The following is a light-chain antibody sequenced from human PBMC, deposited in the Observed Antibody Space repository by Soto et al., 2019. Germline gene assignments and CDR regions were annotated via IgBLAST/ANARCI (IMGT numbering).Light chain of an antibody. CDR2: DAS. V-gene: IGKV1-27*01. CDR3: QQYYTIPIT. CDR1: RGVGKY. Sequence: DIQMTQSPSSLSASVGDRVTITCRASRGVGKYLAWYQQKPGKVPNLLIYDASTLHSGVSSRFSGGRFGTEFTLTISFLQPGDVATYYCQQYYTIPITFGGGTKVDI. J-gene: IGKJ4*01.